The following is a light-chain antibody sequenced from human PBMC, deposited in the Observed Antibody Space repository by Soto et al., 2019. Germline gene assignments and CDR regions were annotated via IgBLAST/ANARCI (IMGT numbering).Light chain of an antibody. CDR1: QDISNF. Sequence: DIQMTQSPSSLSASVGDRVTLTCRASQDISNFLAWYQQIPGKAPKLLISATSTLQSGVPSRFSGSGSGTDFTLTVGGLQPEDAATYYCQQTKSFPHTFGGGTKVDIK. V-gene: IGKV1-12*01. CDR3: QQTKSFPHT. J-gene: IGKJ4*01. CDR2: ATS.